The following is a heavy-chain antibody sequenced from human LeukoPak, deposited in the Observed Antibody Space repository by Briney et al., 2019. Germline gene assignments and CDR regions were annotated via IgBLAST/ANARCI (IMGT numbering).Heavy chain of an antibody. CDR2: INPNSGGT. D-gene: IGHD3-3*01. J-gene: IGHJ4*02. Sequence: ASVKVSCKASGYTFTGYYMHWVRQAPGQGLEWVGWINPNSGGTNYAQKFQGRVTMTRDTSISTAYMELSRLRSDDTAVYYCAREVGMGYDFWSGYSNFDYWGQGTLVTVSS. V-gene: IGHV1-2*02. CDR3: AREVGMGYDFWSGYSNFDY. CDR1: GYTFTGYY.